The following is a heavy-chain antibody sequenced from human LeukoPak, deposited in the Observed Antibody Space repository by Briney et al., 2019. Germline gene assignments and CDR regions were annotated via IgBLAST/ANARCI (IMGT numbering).Heavy chain of an antibody. V-gene: IGHV3-21*01. D-gene: IGHD5-18*01. J-gene: IGHJ4*02. CDR3: AREPPDTAMVMDFDY. Sequence: GGSLRLSCAASGFTFSSYSMNWVRQAPGKGLEWVPSISSSSSYIYYADSVKGRFTISRDNAKNSLYLQMNSLRAEDTAVYYCAREPPDTAMVMDFDYWGQGTLVTVSS. CDR1: GFTFSSYS. CDR2: ISSSSSYI.